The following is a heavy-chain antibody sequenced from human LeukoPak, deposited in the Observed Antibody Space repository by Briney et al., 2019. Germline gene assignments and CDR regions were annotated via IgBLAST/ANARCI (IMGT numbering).Heavy chain of an antibody. CDR3: ARDLAHNPRGHDY. D-gene: IGHD1-14*01. V-gene: IGHV4-38-2*02. Sequence: SETLSLTCTVSGYSISSDYYWGWIRQPPGKGLEWIGTIYHSGITYYNPSLKSRVAISIDTSKNQFSLKLSSVTAADTAVYYCARDLAHNPRGHDYWGQGTLVTVSS. CDR2: IYHSGIT. J-gene: IGHJ4*02. CDR1: GYSISSDYY.